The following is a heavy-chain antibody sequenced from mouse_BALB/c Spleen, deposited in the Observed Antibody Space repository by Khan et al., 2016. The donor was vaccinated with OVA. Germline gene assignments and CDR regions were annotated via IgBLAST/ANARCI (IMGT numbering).Heavy chain of an antibody. CDR3: ARRTTGYTMDY. J-gene: IGHJ4*01. CDR1: GYTFTSNT. D-gene: IGHD2-14*01. CDR2: INPRSGYT. Sequence: QVQLKESGAELARPGASVRMSCKASGYTFTSNTMHWVKQRPGPGLEWIGYINPRSGYTNYNQNFKDKATLTADKSSSTAYMQLSSLTSEDSAVYYWARRTTGYTMDYWGQGTSVTVSS. V-gene: IGHV1-4*01.